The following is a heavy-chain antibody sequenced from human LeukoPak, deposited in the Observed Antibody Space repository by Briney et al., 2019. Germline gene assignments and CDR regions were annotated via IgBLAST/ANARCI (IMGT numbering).Heavy chain of an antibody. CDR3: ARERYSSSWVDY. CDR1: GFTFSSYA. Sequence: GGSLRLSCAASGFTFSSYAMTWVRQAPGKGLEWVAVISYDGSNKYYADSVKGRFTISRDNSKNTLYLQMNSLRAEDTAVYYCARERYSSSWVDYWGQGTLVTVSS. V-gene: IGHV3-30*04. CDR2: ISYDGSNK. D-gene: IGHD6-13*01. J-gene: IGHJ4*02.